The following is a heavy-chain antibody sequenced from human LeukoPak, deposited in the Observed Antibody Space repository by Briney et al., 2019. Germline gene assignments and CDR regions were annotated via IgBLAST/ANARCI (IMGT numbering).Heavy chain of an antibody. CDR2: IYYSGST. D-gene: IGHD2-15*01. CDR1: GGSISSYY. V-gene: IGHV4-59*12. J-gene: IGHJ4*02. Sequence: SETLSLTCTVSGGSISSYYWSWIRQPPGKGLEWIGYIYYSGSTNYNPSLKSRVTISVDTSKNQFSLQLNSVTPEDTAVYYCARADAADFDYWGQGTLVTVSS. CDR3: ARADAADFDY.